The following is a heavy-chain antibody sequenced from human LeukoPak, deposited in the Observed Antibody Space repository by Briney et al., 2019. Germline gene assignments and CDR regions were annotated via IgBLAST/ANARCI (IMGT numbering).Heavy chain of an antibody. CDR1: GYTLTELS. CDR3: ARDSYCSSTSCYGALQFDY. J-gene: IGHJ4*02. V-gene: IGHV1-24*01. Sequence: ASVKVSSKVSGYTLTELSMHWVRQAPGKGREWMGGFDPEDGETIYAQKFQGRVTMTEDTSTDTAYMELSSLRSEDTAVYYCARDSYCSSTSCYGALQFDYWGQGTLVTVSS. D-gene: IGHD2-2*01. CDR2: FDPEDGET.